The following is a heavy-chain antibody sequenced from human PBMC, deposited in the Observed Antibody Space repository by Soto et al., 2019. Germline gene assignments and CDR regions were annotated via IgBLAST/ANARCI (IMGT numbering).Heavy chain of an antibody. D-gene: IGHD2-15*01. CDR2: IIPIFDSP. Sequence: GASVKVSCKASGGSFSTYAFSWVRQAPGHGLEWMGGIIPIFDSPYYAQNFQGRVTIAADRSTSTVYMELSSLTPEDTAVYYCARGAECRGYCLKKFTWLAPWGQGTLVTVSS. J-gene: IGHJ5*02. CDR1: GGSFSTYA. CDR3: ARGAECRGYCLKKFTWLAP. V-gene: IGHV1-69*06.